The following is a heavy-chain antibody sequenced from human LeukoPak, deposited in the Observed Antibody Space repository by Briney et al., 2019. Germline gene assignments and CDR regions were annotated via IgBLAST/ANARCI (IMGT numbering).Heavy chain of an antibody. Sequence: GGSLRLSCAASGFTFSSYGMHWVRQAPGKGLEWVAVISYDGSNKYYADSVKGRFTISRDNSKNTLYLQMNSLRAEDTAVYYCARGSYGDWGQGTLVTVSS. CDR3: ARGSYGD. V-gene: IGHV3-30*03. CDR1: GFTFSSYG. J-gene: IGHJ4*02. CDR2: ISYDGSNK. D-gene: IGHD4-17*01.